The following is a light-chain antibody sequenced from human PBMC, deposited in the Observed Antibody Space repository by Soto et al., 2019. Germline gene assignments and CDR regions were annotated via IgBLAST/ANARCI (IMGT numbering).Light chain of an antibody. V-gene: IGKV4-1*01. CDR3: QQYYTTRPVT. CDR2: WAS. Sequence: DIVMTQSPDSLAVSLVERATINCKSSQIVLYSSNNKNYLAWYQQKPGQPPKLLIYWASTRESGVPDRFSGSGSGTDFTLTISSLQAEDVAVYYCQQYYTTRPVTFGTGNKVDI. CDR1: QIVLYSSNNKNY. J-gene: IGKJ3*01.